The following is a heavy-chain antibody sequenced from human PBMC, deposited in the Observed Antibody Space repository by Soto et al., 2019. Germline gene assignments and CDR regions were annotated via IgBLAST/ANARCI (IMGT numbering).Heavy chain of an antibody. CDR2: IHYNGNT. V-gene: IGHV4-59*01. CDR1: GGSFSGYY. J-gene: IGHJ4*02. Sequence: SETLSLTCAVYGGSFSGYYWSWIRQPPGKGLEWIGNIHYNGNTKYNPSLKSRVSMSVDTSKNQFSLRLISVTAADTAKYFCAREGNLGRWLQPLAFWGQGTLVTVSS. CDR3: AREGNLGRWLQPLAF. D-gene: IGHD5-12*01.